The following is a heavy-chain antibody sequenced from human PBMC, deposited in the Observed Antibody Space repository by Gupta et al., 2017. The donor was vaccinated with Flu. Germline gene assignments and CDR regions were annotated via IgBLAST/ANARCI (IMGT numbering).Heavy chain of an antibody. Sequence: QAPGKGLEWVAVIWSDGNHKYYADSVQGRFTLSRDNSKNTLSLQMISLRAEDTAVYYCVRERGPFDAFDIWGQGTMVTVSA. V-gene: IGHV3-33*01. J-gene: IGHJ3*02. CDR2: IWSDGNHK. D-gene: IGHD3-10*01. CDR3: VRERGPFDAFDI.